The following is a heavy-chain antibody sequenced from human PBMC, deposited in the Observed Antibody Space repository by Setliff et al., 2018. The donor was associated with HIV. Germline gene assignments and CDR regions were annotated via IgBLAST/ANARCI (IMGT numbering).Heavy chain of an antibody. V-gene: IGHV3-30*02. J-gene: IGHJ4*02. CDR2: IFYDGINE. CDR1: GFIISTYG. CDR3: AKEDRRYCSSTSCYLIDY. Sequence: GGSLRLSCAASGFIISTYGMHWVRQAPGKGLEWVTVIFYDGINEYYADSVKGRFTISRDNSNNTLYLQMNSLRPEDTAVYYCAKEDRRYCSSTSCYLIDYWGQGTLVTVSS. D-gene: IGHD2-2*01.